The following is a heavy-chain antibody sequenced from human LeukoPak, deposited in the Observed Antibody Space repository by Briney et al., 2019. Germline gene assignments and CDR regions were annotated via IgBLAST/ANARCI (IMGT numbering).Heavy chain of an antibody. Sequence: PSETLSLTCTVSGGSISSYYWSWIRQPPGKGLEWIGYIYYSGSTSYNPSLKSRVTISVDKSKNQFSLKLSSVTAADTAVYYCVGDWFDPWGQGTLVTVSS. CDR3: VGDWFDP. V-gene: IGHV4-59*12. CDR1: GGSISSYY. CDR2: IYYSGST. J-gene: IGHJ5*02.